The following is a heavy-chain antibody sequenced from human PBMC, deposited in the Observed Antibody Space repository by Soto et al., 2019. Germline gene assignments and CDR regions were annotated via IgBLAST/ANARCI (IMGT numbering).Heavy chain of an antibody. CDR2: ISVYNGNT. Sequence: QVQLVQSGAEVKNPGASVKVSCKASGYTLTTYGISWVRQAPGQGLEWMGWISVYNGNTNYAQKVQGRVTMTTDTSTSTAYMALRSLKSDDTAVYYCARVIGAKELHGMDVWGQGTTVTVSS. CDR3: ARVIGAKELHGMDV. V-gene: IGHV1-18*01. D-gene: IGHD1-26*01. CDR1: GYTLTTYG. J-gene: IGHJ6*02.